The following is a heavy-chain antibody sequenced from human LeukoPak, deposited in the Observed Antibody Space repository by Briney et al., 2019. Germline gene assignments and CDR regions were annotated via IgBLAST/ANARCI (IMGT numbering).Heavy chain of an antibody. CDR3: ASTMGRVVRGVMGRRPWDFDY. J-gene: IGHJ4*02. D-gene: IGHD3-10*02. Sequence: ASVKVSCKASGYTFTSYAMNWVRQAPGQGLEWMGWINTNTGNPTYAQGFTGRFVFSLDTSVSTAYLQISSLKAEDTAVYYCASTMGRVVRGVMGRRPWDFDYWGQGTLVTVSS. V-gene: IGHV7-4-1*02. CDR1: GYTFTSYA. CDR2: INTNTGNP.